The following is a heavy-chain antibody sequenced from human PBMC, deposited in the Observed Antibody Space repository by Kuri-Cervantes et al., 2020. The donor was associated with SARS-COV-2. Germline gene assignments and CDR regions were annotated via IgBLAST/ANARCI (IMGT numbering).Heavy chain of an antibody. CDR3: ARGRPVTTFYRTSYFDY. Sequence: SETLSLTCTVSGASISSSTYYWGWIRQSPGKGLEWLGSIYESGDTYYSSSLKSRLSLPVDTSKNQFSLKLSSVTAADTAVYCCARGRPVTTFYRTSYFDYWGQGTLVTVSS. CDR2: IYESGDT. J-gene: IGHJ4*02. V-gene: IGHV4-39*01. D-gene: IGHD4-17*01. CDR1: GASISSSTYY.